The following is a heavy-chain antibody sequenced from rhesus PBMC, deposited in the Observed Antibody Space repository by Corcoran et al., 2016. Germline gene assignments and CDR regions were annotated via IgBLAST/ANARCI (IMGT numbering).Heavy chain of an antibody. Sequence: EVQLVESGGGVVQPGGSLRLSCAASGFTFDDYAMHWVRQAPGKGLEWVSGISWSGGSTYYADSVKGQFTISRDNAKNSLYLQMGSLRAEDTALYYCARGSVTFDYWGQGVLVTVSS. CDR1: GFTFDDYA. V-gene: IGHV3-201*01. D-gene: IGHD5-12*01. J-gene: IGHJ4*01. CDR2: ISWSGGST. CDR3: ARGSVTFDY.